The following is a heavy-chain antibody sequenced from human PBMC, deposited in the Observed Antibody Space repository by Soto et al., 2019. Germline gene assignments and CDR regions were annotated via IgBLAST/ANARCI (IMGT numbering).Heavy chain of an antibody. CDR3: ARPMDTAMAYYGMDV. Sequence: SETLSLTCTVSGGSISSSSYYWGWIRKPPGKGLEWIGSIYYSGSTYYNPSLRSRVTISVDTSKNQFSLKLSSVTAADTAVYYCARPMDTAMAYYGMDVWGQGTTVTVSS. J-gene: IGHJ6*02. CDR2: IYYSGST. D-gene: IGHD5-18*01. CDR1: GGSISSSSYY. V-gene: IGHV4-39*01.